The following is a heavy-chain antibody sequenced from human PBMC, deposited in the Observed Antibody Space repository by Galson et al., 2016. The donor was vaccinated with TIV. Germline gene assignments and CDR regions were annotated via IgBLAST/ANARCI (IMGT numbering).Heavy chain of an antibody. CDR3: ATGGKWLDLNY. Sequence: SLRLSCAGSGFTFSVYWMSWVRQAPGKGLEWAANMKEDGREKYYVDSVKGRFSISRVNAEKSVYLQMDSLRVEDTAVYYCATGGKWLDLNYWGQGTLVTVSS. CDR2: MKEDGREK. J-gene: IGHJ4*02. V-gene: IGHV3-7*01. D-gene: IGHD6-19*01. CDR1: GFTFSVYW.